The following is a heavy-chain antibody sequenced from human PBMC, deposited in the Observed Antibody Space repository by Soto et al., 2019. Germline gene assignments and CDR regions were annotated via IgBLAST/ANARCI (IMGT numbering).Heavy chain of an antibody. CDR2: IYPGDSEI. Sequence: PGESLKISCKASGYTFTTSWIGWVRQMPGKGLESMGIIYPGDSEIRYSPSFRGQVTISADKSISTAFLQWGNVKASDTAMYYCVRRRLGYDFAYWGQGTLVTVSS. CDR3: VRRRLGYDFAY. V-gene: IGHV5-51*01. D-gene: IGHD5-12*01. CDR1: GYTFTTSW. J-gene: IGHJ4*02.